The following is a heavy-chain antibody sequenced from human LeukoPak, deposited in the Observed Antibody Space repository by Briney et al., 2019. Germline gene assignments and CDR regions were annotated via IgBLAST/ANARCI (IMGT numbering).Heavy chain of an antibody. CDR3: ARDRRPRIAVAGYQAPDAFDI. V-gene: IGHV3-30-3*01. CDR2: ISYDGSNE. J-gene: IGHJ3*02. D-gene: IGHD6-19*01. CDR1: GFTFSSYA. Sequence: PGGSLRLSCAASGFTFSSYAMHWVRQAPGKGLEWVAVISYDGSNEYYADSVKGRFTISRDNSKNTLYLQMSSLSGEDTAVYYCARDRRPRIAVAGYQAPDAFDIWGQGTMVTVSS.